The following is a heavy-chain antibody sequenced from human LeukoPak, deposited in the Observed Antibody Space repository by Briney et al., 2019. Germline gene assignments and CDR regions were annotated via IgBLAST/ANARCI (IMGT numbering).Heavy chain of an antibody. CDR1: GFTFSSYW. CDR2: INQDGSQK. J-gene: IGHJ4*02. V-gene: IGHV3-7*01. D-gene: IGHD1-20*01. Sequence: GGSLRLSCAASGFTFSSYWMSWVRQAPGKGLEWVANINQDGSQKYYVDSVKGRFSIPKDNAKNALYLQMNSLRVEDTAVYYCVPLNWNPPGDFDRWGQGTLVTVSS. CDR3: VPLNWNPPGDFDR.